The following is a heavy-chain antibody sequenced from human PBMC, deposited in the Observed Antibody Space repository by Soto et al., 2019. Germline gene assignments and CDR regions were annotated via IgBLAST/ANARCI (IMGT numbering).Heavy chain of an antibody. CDR2: ISGSGITT. J-gene: IGHJ4*02. Sequence: PVGSLRLSCSASGFSFGTSALNWVRQAPGKGLEWVSAISGSGITTYYADSVMGRFTISRDNSRNTLDLQLNSLGVEDTALYYCVKDQGMYPGSAPFDFWGQGVPVTVSS. CDR1: GFSFGTSA. D-gene: IGHD1-26*01. CDR3: VKDQGMYPGSAPFDF. V-gene: IGHV3-23*01.